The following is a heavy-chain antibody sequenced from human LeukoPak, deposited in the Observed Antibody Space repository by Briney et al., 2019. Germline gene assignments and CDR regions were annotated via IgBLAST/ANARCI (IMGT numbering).Heavy chain of an antibody. CDR2: IAYTGTI. V-gene: IGHV3-48*01. CDR3: ARDPHSLDC. CDR1: GFSFSSYS. Sequence: PGGSLRLSCTASGFSFSSYSMNWVRQAPGKGLEWVAYIAYTGTIHYADSVRGRFAISRDNAKSSLFLQLNSLRAEDTAVYYCARDPHSLDCWGQGTLVTVSS. J-gene: IGHJ4*02.